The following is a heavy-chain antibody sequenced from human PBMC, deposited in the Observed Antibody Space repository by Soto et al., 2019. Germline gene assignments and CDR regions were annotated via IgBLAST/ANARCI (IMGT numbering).Heavy chain of an antibody. CDR2: IYYSGST. J-gene: IGHJ4*02. CDR3: ARGITFFDY. CDR1: GGSISSSSYY. D-gene: IGHD3-16*01. V-gene: IGHV4-39*01. Sequence: SETLSLTCTVSGGSISSSSYYWGWIRQPPGKGLEWIGSIYYSGSTYYNPSLKSRVTISVDTSKNQFSLKLSSVTAADTAVYYRARGITFFDYWGQGTLVTVSS.